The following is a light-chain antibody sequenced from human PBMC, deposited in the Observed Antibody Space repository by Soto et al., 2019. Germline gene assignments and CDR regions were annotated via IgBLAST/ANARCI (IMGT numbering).Light chain of an antibody. CDR3: QQYNSYSVT. Sequence: DIQMTQSPSTLSASVLDILTISCLASQSISSRLAWYQQKPGKAPKFLAYDASNLESGVPSRFSGSGSGTEFTLTISSLQPDDFATYYCQQYNSYSVTFGQGTKVDIK. V-gene: IGKV1-5*01. CDR1: QSISSR. CDR2: DAS. J-gene: IGKJ1*01.